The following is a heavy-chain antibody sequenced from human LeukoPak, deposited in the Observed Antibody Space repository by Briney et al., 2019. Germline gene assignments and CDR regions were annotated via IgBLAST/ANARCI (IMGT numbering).Heavy chain of an antibody. D-gene: IGHD2-2*02. Sequence: KPSETLSLTCAVSGGSISSSNWWSWVRQPPGKGLEWIGEIYHSGSTNYNPSLKSRVTISVDKSKNQFSLKLSSVTAADTAVYYCARDSPRRYCSSTSCYINWGQGTLVTVSS. CDR2: IYHSGST. CDR1: GGSISSSNW. V-gene: IGHV4-4*02. J-gene: IGHJ4*02. CDR3: ARDSPRRYCSSTSCYIN.